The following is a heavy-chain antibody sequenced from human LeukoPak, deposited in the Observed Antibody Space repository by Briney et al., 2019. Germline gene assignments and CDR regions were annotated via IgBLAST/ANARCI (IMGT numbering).Heavy chain of an antibody. D-gene: IGHD2-2*01. CDR2: IYYSGST. Sequence: SETLSLTCTVSGGSISSYYWSWIRQPPGKGLEWIGYIYYSGSTNYNPSLKSRVTISVDTSKNQFSLKLSSVTVADTAVYYCARHMYQLTPILDWFDPWGQGTLVTVST. J-gene: IGHJ5*02. CDR1: GGSISSYY. CDR3: ARHMYQLTPILDWFDP. V-gene: IGHV4-59*08.